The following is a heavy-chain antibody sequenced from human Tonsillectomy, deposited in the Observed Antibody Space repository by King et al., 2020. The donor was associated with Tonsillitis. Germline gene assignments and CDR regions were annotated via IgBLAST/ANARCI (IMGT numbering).Heavy chain of an antibody. V-gene: IGHV5-51*03. Sequence: GQLVQSGAEVKKPGESLKISCKGSGYSFTTYWIGWVRQMPGRGLEWMGIIYPADSDTRYSPSFQGQVTISADKSISTAYLQWSSLKASDTAMYYCARDLGYCSSSNCYNSWFDPWGQGTLVTVSS. CDR1: GYSFTTYW. CDR2: IYPADSDT. CDR3: ARDLGYCSSSNCYNSWFDP. D-gene: IGHD2-2*02. J-gene: IGHJ5*02.